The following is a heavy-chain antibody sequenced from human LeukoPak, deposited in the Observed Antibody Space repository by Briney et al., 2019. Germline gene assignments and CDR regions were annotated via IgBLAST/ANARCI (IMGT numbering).Heavy chain of an antibody. V-gene: IGHV3-7*01. CDR3: ARVSSLAVAGFFDY. J-gene: IGHJ4*02. CDR2: IKQDGSEK. D-gene: IGHD6-19*01. Sequence: GGSLRLSCAASGFTFSSYWMNWVRQAPGKGLEWVANIKQDGSEKYYVDSVKGRFTISRDNAKNSLHLQMNSLRAEDTAVYYCARVSSLAVAGFFDYWGQGSLVSVSS. CDR1: GFTFSSYW.